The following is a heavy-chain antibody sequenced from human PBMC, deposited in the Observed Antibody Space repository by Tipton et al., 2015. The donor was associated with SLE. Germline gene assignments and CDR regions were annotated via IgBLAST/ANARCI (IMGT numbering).Heavy chain of an antibody. CDR1: GFTFSSYG. CDR3: AKDSTSLYSSLSIY. Sequence: SLRLSCAASGFTFSSYGMHWVRQAPGKGLEWVAVISYDGSNKYYADSVKGRFTISRDNSKNTLYLQMNSLRAEDTAVYYCAKDSTSLYSSLSIYWGQGTLVTVSS. CDR2: ISYDGSNK. J-gene: IGHJ4*02. D-gene: IGHD6-6*01. V-gene: IGHV3-30*18.